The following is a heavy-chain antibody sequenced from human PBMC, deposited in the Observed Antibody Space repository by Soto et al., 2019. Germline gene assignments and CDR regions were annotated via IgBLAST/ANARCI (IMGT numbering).Heavy chain of an antibody. Sequence: GGSLRLSCAASGFTFSSYAMSWVRQAPGKGLEWVSAISGSGGSTYYADSVKGRFTISRDNSKNTLFLQMNSLRVEDTAVYYCAKDAVPRNDLWDHFEFGGQGTLVTVSS. J-gene: IGHJ4*02. CDR2: ISGSGGST. D-gene: IGHD1-1*01. CDR1: GFTFSSYA. V-gene: IGHV3-23*01. CDR3: AKDAVPRNDLWDHFEF.